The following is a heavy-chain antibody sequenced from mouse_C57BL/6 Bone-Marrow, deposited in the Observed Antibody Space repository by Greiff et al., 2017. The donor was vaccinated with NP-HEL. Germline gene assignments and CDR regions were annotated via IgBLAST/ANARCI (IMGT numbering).Heavy chain of an antibody. CDR2: ISYSGST. J-gene: IGHJ1*03. CDR3: ARYSYGSSHWYFDV. V-gene: IGHV3-8*01. CDR1: GYSITSDY. Sequence: EVQLQQSGPGLAKPSQTLSLTCSVTGYSITSDYWNWIRKFPGNKLEYMGYISYSGSTYYTPSLKSRISITRDTSKNQYYLQLNSLTTEDTATYYCARYSYGSSHWYFDVWGTGTTVTVSS. D-gene: IGHD1-1*01.